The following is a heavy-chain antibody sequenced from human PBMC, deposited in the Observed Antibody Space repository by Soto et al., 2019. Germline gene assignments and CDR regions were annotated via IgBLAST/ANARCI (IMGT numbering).Heavy chain of an antibody. CDR2: IYYSGST. Sequence: SETLSLTCTVSGGSISSYYWSWIRQPPGKGLEWIGYIYYSGSTNYNPSLKSRVTISVDTSKNQFSLKLSSVTAADTAVYYCARLNVLRYFDWLFIFDYWGQGTLVTVSS. J-gene: IGHJ4*02. CDR3: ARLNVLRYFDWLFIFDY. CDR1: GGSISSYY. D-gene: IGHD3-9*01. V-gene: IGHV4-59*08.